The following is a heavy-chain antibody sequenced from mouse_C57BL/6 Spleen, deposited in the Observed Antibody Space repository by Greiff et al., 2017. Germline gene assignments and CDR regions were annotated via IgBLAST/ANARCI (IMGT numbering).Heavy chain of an antibody. V-gene: IGHV1-85*01. CDR2: ICPRDGST. CDR1: GYTFTSYD. D-gene: IGHD1-1*01. J-gene: IGHJ2*01. Sequence: QVQLQQSGPELVQPGASVKLSCTASGYTFTSYDINWVRQTPGQGLEWIGWICPRDGSTKYNEKFKGKATLTVETSSSTAFMELHSLTSEDSAVYFCARRWAAVASSFDYWGQGTTLTVSS. CDR3: ARRWAAVASSFDY.